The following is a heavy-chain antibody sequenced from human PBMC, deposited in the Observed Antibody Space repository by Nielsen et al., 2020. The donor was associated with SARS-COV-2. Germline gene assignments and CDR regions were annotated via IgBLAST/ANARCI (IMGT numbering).Heavy chain of an antibody. CDR3: ARDFLPDIVVVPAAIAGYPFDY. Sequence: WIRQPPGKGLEWVSYISSSSSTIYYADSVKGRFTISRDNAKNSLYLQINSLRDEDTAVYYCARDFLPDIVVVPAAIAGYPFDYWGQGTLVTVSS. J-gene: IGHJ4*02. D-gene: IGHD2-2*01. CDR2: ISSSSSTI. V-gene: IGHV3-48*02.